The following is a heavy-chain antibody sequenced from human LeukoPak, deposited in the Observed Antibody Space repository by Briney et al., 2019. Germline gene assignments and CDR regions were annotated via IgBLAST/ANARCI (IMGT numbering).Heavy chain of an antibody. CDR1: GYSITSGYY. CDR2: VYHSGSI. D-gene: IGHD6-19*01. Sequence: SETLSLTCAVSGYSITSGYYWGWIRQPPGKGLEWIGTVYHSGSIYYNPKLKCSATIAVDTSKNQVSLKLPSVTAADTAVYYCARDRPLLSGWSWFDPWGQGTRAIVSS. V-gene: IGHV4-38-2*02. CDR3: ARDRPLLSGWSWFDP. J-gene: IGHJ5*02.